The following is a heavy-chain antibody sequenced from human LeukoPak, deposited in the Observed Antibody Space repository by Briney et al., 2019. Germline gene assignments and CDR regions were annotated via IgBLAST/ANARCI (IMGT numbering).Heavy chain of an antibody. D-gene: IGHD4-23*01. V-gene: IGHV3-74*01. J-gene: IGHJ4*02. Sequence: GGSLRLSCAAYGFTFSSYWMNWVRQAPGKGLVWVSRIASDGSSTTYADSVKGRFSISRDNAKNTLYLQTNSLRVEDTAVYYCARGRPHGNDYWGQGTLVTVSS. CDR2: IASDGSST. CDR1: GFTFSSYW. CDR3: ARGRPHGNDY.